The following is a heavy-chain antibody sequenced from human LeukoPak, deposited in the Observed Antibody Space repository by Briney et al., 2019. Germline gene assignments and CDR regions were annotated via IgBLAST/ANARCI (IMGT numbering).Heavy chain of an antibody. J-gene: IGHJ6*03. Sequence: ASETLSLTCTVSGGSISSYYWSWIRQPPGEGLEWIGYIYYSGSTNYNPSLKSRVTIPVDTSKNQFSLKLSSVTAADTAVYYCARAGDYYYMDVWGKGTTVTVSS. CDR2: IYYSGST. CDR1: GGSISSYY. CDR3: ARAGDYYYMDV. D-gene: IGHD3-10*01. V-gene: IGHV4-59*01.